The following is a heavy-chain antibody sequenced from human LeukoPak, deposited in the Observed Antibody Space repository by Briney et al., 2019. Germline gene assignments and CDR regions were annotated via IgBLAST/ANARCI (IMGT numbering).Heavy chain of an antibody. V-gene: IGHV3-48*02. CDR1: GFTFSSYS. CDR2: IRSSGATI. J-gene: IGHJ4*02. Sequence: GGSLRLSCVASGFTFSSYSMNWVRQAPGKGPEWVSYIRSSGATIYYADSVRGRFTISRDNAKNSVYLQMNSLRDEDTAVYYCVRDPDALDYWGQGTLVTVSS. CDR3: VRDPDALDY.